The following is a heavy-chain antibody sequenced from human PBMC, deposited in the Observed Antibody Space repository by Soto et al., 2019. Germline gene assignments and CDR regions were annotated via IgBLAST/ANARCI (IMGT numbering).Heavy chain of an antibody. Sequence: QVQLVESGGDLVKPGGSLRLSCAASGYTFSDYYLSWIRQAPGKGQEWISYIDTSSTKIYYADSVRSRFTISRDNGKNSLFLEMNNLRVEDTAVYFCASHYDLWTGYLSPVDYWGRGTLVTVSS. J-gene: IGHJ4*02. CDR2: IDTSSTKI. D-gene: IGHD3-3*01. CDR3: ASHYDLWTGYLSPVDY. CDR1: GYTFSDYY. V-gene: IGHV3-11*01.